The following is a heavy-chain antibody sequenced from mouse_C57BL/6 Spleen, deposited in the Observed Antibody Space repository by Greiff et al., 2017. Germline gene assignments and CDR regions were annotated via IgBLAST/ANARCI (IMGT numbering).Heavy chain of an antibody. D-gene: IGHD2-1*01. Sequence: VQLQQPGAELVMPGASVKLSCKASGYTFTSYWMHWVKQRPGQGLEWIGEIDPSDSYTNYNQKFKGKSTLTVDKSSSTAYMQLSSLTSEDSAVYYCARTYGNYEGYFDYWGQGTTLTVSS. CDR1: GYTFTSYW. J-gene: IGHJ2*01. CDR3: ARTYGNYEGYFDY. CDR2: IDPSDSYT. V-gene: IGHV1-69*01.